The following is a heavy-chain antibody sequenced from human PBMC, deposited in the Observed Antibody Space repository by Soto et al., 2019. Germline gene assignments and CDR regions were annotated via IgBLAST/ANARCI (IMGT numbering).Heavy chain of an antibody. Sequence: ASVKVSCKASGYTFTGYYMHWVRQAPGQRLEWMGWINAGNGNTKYSQKFQGRVTITRDTSASTAYMELSSLRSEDTAVYYCARSPVDWLTIDYWGQGTLVTVSS. V-gene: IGHV1-3*01. CDR1: GYTFTGYY. D-gene: IGHD3-9*01. CDR3: ARSPVDWLTIDY. J-gene: IGHJ4*02. CDR2: INAGNGNT.